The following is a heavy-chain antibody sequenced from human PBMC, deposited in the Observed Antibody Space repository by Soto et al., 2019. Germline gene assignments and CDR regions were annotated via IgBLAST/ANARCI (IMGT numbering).Heavy chain of an antibody. D-gene: IGHD6-6*01. CDR2: IWYDGSNK. J-gene: IGHJ4*02. Sequence: GGSLRLSCAASGFTFSSYGMHWVRQAPGKGLEWVAVIWYDGSNKYYADSVKGRFTSSRDNSKNTLYLQMNSLRAEDTAVYYCARDGEPIAARPPFFDYWGQGTLVTVSS. V-gene: IGHV3-33*01. CDR3: ARDGEPIAARPPFFDY. CDR1: GFTFSSYG.